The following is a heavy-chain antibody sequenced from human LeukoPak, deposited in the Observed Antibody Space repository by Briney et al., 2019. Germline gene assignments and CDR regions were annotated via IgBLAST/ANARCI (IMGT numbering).Heavy chain of an antibody. J-gene: IGHJ4*02. CDR3: AKGFGYDFWSGYSIYFDY. V-gene: IGHV3-23*01. D-gene: IGHD3-3*01. Sequence: GGSLRLSCAASGFTFSSYAMSWVRQAPGKGLEWVSAISGSGGSTYYADSVKGRFTISRDNSKNTLYLQKNSLRAEDTAVYYCAKGFGYDFWSGYSIYFDYWGQGTLVTVSS. CDR2: ISGSGGST. CDR1: GFTFSSYA.